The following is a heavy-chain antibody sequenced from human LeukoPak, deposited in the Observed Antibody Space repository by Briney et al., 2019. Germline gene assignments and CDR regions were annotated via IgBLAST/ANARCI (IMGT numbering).Heavy chain of an antibody. CDR2: ISYDGSNK. CDR1: GFTFSSYA. J-gene: IGHJ6*02. Sequence: GRSLRLSCAASGFTFSSYAMHWVRQAPGKGLEWVAVISYDGSNKYYADSVKGRFTISRDNSKNTLYLQMNSLRAEDTAVYYCARGSVTHYYYYGMDVWGQGTTVTVSS. V-gene: IGHV3-30-3*01. D-gene: IGHD4-11*01. CDR3: ARGSVTHYYYYGMDV.